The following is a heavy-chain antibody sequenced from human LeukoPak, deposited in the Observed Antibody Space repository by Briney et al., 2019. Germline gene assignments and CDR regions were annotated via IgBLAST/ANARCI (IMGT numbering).Heavy chain of an antibody. CDR2: IKQDGGQI. D-gene: IGHD4-17*01. CDR3: ARLGARQMLEY. CDR1: GFTFSSYW. J-gene: IGHJ4*02. Sequence: GGSLRLSCAASGFTFSSYWMSWVRQAPGKGLEWVANIKQDGGQIYYLESVKGRFTVSRDNAKNSLYLQMNSLRAEDTAVYCCARLGARQMLEYWGQGTLVTVSS. V-gene: IGHV3-7*01.